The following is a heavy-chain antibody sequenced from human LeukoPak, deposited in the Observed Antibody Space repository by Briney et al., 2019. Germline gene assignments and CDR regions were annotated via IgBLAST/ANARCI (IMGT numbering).Heavy chain of an antibody. V-gene: IGHV1-46*01. J-gene: IGHJ4*02. CDR3: ARDNVAYYDSSGYYAPGDY. CDR2: INPSGGST. CDR1: GYTFTGYY. D-gene: IGHD3-22*01. Sequence: ASVKVSCKASGYTFTGYYMHWVRQAPGQGLEWMGIINPSGGSTSYAQKFLGRVTMTRDMSTSTVYMELSSLRSEDTAVYYCARDNVAYYDSSGYYAPGDYWGQGTLVTVSS.